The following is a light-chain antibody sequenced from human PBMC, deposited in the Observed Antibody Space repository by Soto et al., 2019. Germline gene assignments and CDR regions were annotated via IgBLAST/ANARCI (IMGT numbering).Light chain of an antibody. CDR2: GAS. CDR3: QQYDTSLYT. CDR1: QSVSSSY. V-gene: IGKV3-20*01. J-gene: IGKJ2*01. Sequence: EIVLTQSPGTLSLSPGERATLSCRASQSVSSSYVAWYQQKPGQDPRLLIYGASSRATGIPDRFSGSGSGTDFTLTISRLEPEDFAVYYCQQYDTSLYTFGQGTKLEIK.